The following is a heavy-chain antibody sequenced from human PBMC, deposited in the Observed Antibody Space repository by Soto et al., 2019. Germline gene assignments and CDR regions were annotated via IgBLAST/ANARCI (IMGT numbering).Heavy chain of an antibody. CDR3: ARIDKYDFWSGYYGGDWFDP. Sequence: ASVKVSCKASGYTFTSYDINWVRQATGQGLEWMGWMNPNSGNTGYAQKFQGRVTMTRNTSISTAYMELSSLRSEDTAVYYCARIDKYDFWSGYYGGDWFDPWGQGTLVTVSS. V-gene: IGHV1-8*01. J-gene: IGHJ5*02. CDR2: MNPNSGNT. D-gene: IGHD3-3*01. CDR1: GYTFTSYD.